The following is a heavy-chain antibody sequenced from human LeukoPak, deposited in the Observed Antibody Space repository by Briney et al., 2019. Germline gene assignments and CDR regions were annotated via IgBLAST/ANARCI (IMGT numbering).Heavy chain of an antibody. J-gene: IGHJ6*03. D-gene: IGHD2-2*01. CDR1: GDSFSGYY. CDR3: ARGRYCNTTNCPYVGGFYYMDV. V-gene: IGHV4-34*01. Sequence: SETLSLTCGVYGDSFSGYYGTWVRQTAGKGLEWIGKIDHSGSANYNPSLKSRVTISVATPRNQFSLELSSVTAADTAVYYCARGRYCNTTNCPYVGGFYYMDVWGKGTTVLVSS. CDR2: IDHSGSA.